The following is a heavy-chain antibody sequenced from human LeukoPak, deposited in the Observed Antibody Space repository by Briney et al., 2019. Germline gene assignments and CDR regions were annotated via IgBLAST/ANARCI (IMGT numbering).Heavy chain of an antibody. D-gene: IGHD5-18*01. CDR1: GGSISTYY. J-gene: IGHJ4*02. CDR3: ARDRGDTAMAHPFDY. CDR2: ISFGGTP. V-gene: IGHV4-59*01. Sequence: PSETLSLTCTVSGGSISTYYWSWIRQPPGKGLEWVGFISFGGTPNYNPSLKSRVTISIDTSKNQFSLKLSSVTAADTAVYYCARDRGDTAMAHPFDYWGQGTLVTVSS.